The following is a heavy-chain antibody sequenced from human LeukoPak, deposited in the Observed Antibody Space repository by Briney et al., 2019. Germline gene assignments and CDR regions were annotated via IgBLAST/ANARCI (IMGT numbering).Heavy chain of an antibody. J-gene: IGHJ5*02. CDR3: TKDPNGDYVGAFDP. V-gene: IGHV3-23*01. CDR1: GFTFSSFA. D-gene: IGHD4-17*01. CDR2: ITGSHGPT. Sequence: QPGGSLRLSCAASGFTFSSFAMTWVRQAPGKGLGWVSSITGSHGPTYNTDSVKGRFTISRDNSQNTLYLQMNSLRAEDTAVYYCTKDPNGDYVGAFDPWGQGTLVTVSS.